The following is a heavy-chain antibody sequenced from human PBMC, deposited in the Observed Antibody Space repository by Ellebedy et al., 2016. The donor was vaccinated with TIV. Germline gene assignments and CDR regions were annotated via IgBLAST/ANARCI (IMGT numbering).Heavy chain of an antibody. D-gene: IGHD2-2*01. J-gene: IGHJ4*02. CDR2: INPNSGVT. CDR3: ARLHVVVTETIGFDY. Sequence: AASVKVSCKASGYTFTAYYIHWVRQAPGQGLEWMGWINPNSGVTNFAQKFQGRVTMTRDTSISTAYMDLSRLRSDDTAVYYCARLHVVVTETIGFDYWGQGALVTVSS. CDR1: GYTFTAYY. V-gene: IGHV1-2*02.